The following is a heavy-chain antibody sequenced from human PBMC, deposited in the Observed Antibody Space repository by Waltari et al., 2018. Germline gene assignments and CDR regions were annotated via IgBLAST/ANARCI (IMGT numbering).Heavy chain of an antibody. CDR2: IYHSGRT. V-gene: IGHV4-38-2*01. CDR1: GYSISSGYY. Sequence: QVQLQESGPGLVKPSETLSLTCAVSGYSISSGYYWGWIRQPPGKGLEWIGSIYHSGRTYYNPSLKSRVTRSVDTSKNQFSLKLSSVTAADTAVYYCARNSGSYAADFDYWGQGTLVTVSS. J-gene: IGHJ4*02. CDR3: ARNSGSYAADFDY. D-gene: IGHD1-26*01.